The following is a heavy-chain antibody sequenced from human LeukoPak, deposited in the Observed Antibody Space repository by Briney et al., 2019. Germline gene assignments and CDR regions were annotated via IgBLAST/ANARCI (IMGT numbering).Heavy chain of an antibody. Sequence: GRSLRLSCAASGFTFSSYSMNWVRQAPGKGLECVSSISSSSSYIYYADSVKGRFTIPRDNAKNSLYLQMNSLRAEDTAVYYCARAGQQLPDYWGQGTLVTVSS. CDR2: ISSSSSYI. CDR1: GFTFSSYS. D-gene: IGHD6-13*01. V-gene: IGHV3-21*01. J-gene: IGHJ4*02. CDR3: ARAGQQLPDY.